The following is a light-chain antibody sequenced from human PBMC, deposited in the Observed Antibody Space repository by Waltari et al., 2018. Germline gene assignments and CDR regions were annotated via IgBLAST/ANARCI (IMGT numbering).Light chain of an antibody. CDR1: SSDVGNYNL. CDR2: EVS. J-gene: IGLJ1*01. Sequence: QSALTQPASVSGSPGQSITISCTGTSSDVGNYNLVSWYHQHPGKAPQLMIYEVSQRRPGVSNRFSGSKSGNTASLTISGLQPEDETDYYCCSYAGHSTYVFGTGTKVTVL. V-gene: IGLV2-23*02. CDR3: CSYAGHSTYV.